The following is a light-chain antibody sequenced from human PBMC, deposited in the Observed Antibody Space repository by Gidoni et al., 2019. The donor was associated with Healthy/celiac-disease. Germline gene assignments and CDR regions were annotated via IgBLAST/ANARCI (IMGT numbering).Light chain of an antibody. CDR2: DAA. Sequence: EIVLTQSPATLSLSPGERATLSCSASQSVSSYLAWYQKKTGQAPRLLIYDAANRATGIPARFSGSGSGTDFTLTISSLEPEDFAVYYCQQRSNWPPGGTFGQGTKVEIK. CDR1: QSVSSY. V-gene: IGKV3-11*01. J-gene: IGKJ1*01. CDR3: QQRSNWPPGGT.